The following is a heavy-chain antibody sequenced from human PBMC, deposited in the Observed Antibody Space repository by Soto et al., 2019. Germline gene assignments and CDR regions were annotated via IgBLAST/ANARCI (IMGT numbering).Heavy chain of an antibody. Sequence: QVQLQESGPGLVKPSQSLSLTCTVSGGSISSGDYYWSWIRQPPGKGLEWIAYIYFTGSTYYNPSRKSRVSISVDTSKNQFSLSLTSVTAADTAVYYYARTSPTGRGHFSSGVAVWGRGTTVTVSS. V-gene: IGHV4-30-4*01. CDR3: ARTSPTGRGHFSSGVAV. CDR2: IYFTGST. D-gene: IGHD1-1*01. J-gene: IGHJ6*02. CDR1: GGSISSGDYY.